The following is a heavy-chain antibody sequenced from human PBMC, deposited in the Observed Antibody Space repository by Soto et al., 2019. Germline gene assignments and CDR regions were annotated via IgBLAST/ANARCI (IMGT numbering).Heavy chain of an antibody. CDR1: GGSISSGGYY. CDR2: IYYSGST. J-gene: IGHJ4*02. D-gene: IGHD6-6*01. V-gene: IGHV4-31*03. CDR3: ARAIAGDSSSASFDY. Sequence: SETLSLTCTVSGGSISSGGYYWSWIRQHPGKGLEWIGYIYYSGSTYYNPSLKSRVTISVDTSKNQFSLKLSSVTAADTAVYYCARAIAGDSSSASFDYWGQGTLVTVSS.